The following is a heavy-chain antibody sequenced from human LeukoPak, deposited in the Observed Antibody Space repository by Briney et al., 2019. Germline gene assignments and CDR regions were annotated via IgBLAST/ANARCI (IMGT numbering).Heavy chain of an antibody. CDR3: ARDSSGWYYFDY. CDR1: GFIFGEYA. D-gene: IGHD6-19*01. Sequence: GRSLRLSCTASGFIFGEYAMSWFRQAPGKGLEWVGFIRSKAYGGTTEYAASVKGRFTISRDNAKNSLYLQMNSLRAEDTAVYYCARDSSGWYYFDYWGQGTLVTVSS. J-gene: IGHJ4*02. CDR2: IRSKAYGGTT. V-gene: IGHV3-49*03.